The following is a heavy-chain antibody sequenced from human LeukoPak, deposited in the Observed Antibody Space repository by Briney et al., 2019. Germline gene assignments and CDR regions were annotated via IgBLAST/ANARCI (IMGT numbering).Heavy chain of an antibody. CDR2: IYYSGST. J-gene: IGHJ5*02. D-gene: IGHD1-14*01. CDR3: AREDSTGWFDP. CDR1: GGSITNNSY. Sequence: SETLSLTCTVSGGSITNNSYWAWIRQPPGKGLEWIGRIYYSGSTYYNPSLKSRVTIPLGTSNNQFSLKLSSVTAADTAVYYCAREDSTGWFDPWGQGTLVTVSS. V-gene: IGHV4-39*07.